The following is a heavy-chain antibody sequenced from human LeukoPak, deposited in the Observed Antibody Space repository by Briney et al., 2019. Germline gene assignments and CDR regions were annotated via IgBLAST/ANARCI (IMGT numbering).Heavy chain of an antibody. CDR1: GYTFTSYD. Sequence: ASVKVSCKASGYTFTSYDINWVRQATGQGLEWMGWMNPNSGNTGYAQKFQGRVTMTRNTYISTAYMELSSLRSEDTAVYYCARENYDFWSGYLYYYYGMDVWGQGTTVTVSS. J-gene: IGHJ6*02. V-gene: IGHV1-8*01. CDR2: MNPNSGNT. D-gene: IGHD3-3*01. CDR3: ARENYDFWSGYLYYYYGMDV.